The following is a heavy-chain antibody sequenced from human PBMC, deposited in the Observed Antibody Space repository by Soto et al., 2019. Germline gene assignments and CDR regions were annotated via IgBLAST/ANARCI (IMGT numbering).Heavy chain of an antibody. V-gene: IGHV3-72*01. J-gene: IGHJ5*02. CDR3: ARAVGEDWFDP. CDR1: GFTFSDHY. D-gene: IGHD1-26*01. CDR2: TGNKANSYTT. Sequence: EVQLVESGGGLVQPGGSLRLSCAASGFTFSDHYMDWVRQAPGKGLEWVGRTGNKANSYTTEYAASVKGRFTISRDDSKNSLYLQMNSLKTEDTAVYYCARAVGEDWFDPWGQGTLVTVSS.